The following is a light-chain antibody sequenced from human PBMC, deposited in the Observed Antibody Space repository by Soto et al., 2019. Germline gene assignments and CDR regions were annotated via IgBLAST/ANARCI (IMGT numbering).Light chain of an antibody. CDR3: QQYGSSPT. Sequence: EVVLTQSPGTLSLSPGDRGALSCRASQSVSDNNLAWYQLRPGQAPRLLIYYISTRATGIPDRFSGSGSGTDFTLTISRLEPEDFAVYYCQQYGSSPTFGQGTRLEIK. CDR2: YIS. CDR1: QSVSDNN. J-gene: IGKJ5*01. V-gene: IGKV3-20*01.